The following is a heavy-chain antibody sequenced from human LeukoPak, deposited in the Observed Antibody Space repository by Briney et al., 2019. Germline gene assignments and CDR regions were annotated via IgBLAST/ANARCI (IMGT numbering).Heavy chain of an antibody. CDR1: VYTFISYG. J-gene: IGHJ5*02. V-gene: IGHV1-18*01. D-gene: IGHD2-8*01. CDR3: ARLGYCTNGVCYRKHNRLDP. Sequence: ASVKVSCKAFVYTFISYGVTWVRQAPGQGLEWMGWISGYNGYTNYAQNFQDRVTMTTDTSTNTAYMELRSLSSDATAVYYCARLGYCTNGVCYRKHNRLDPWGQGTLVTVSP. CDR2: ISGYNGYT.